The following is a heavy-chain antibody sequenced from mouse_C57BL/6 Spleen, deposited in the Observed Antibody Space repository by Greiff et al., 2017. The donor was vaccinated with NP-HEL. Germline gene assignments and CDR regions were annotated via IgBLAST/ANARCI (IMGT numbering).Heavy chain of an antibody. V-gene: IGHV1-7*01. J-gene: IGHJ4*01. CDR1: GYTFTSYW. CDR2: INPSSGYT. CDR3: AGSELPITTVVGGYYAMDY. Sequence: VQLQQSGAELAKPGASVKLSCKASGYTFTSYWMHWVKQRPGQGLEWIGYINPSSGYTKYNQKFKDKATLTADKSSSTAYLQLSSLTYEDSAVYYCAGSELPITTVVGGYYAMDYWGQGTSVTVSS. D-gene: IGHD1-1*01.